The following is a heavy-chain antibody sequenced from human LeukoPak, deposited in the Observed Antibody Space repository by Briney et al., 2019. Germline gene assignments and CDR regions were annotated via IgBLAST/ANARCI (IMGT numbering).Heavy chain of an antibody. J-gene: IGHJ5*02. CDR2: MNPKRGNT. CDR1: GYTFSSYD. Sequence: ASVKVSCKASGYTFSSYDINWVRQATGQGLEWMRWMNPKRGNTGYAHKFQGRVTITRNTSITTAYMELSSLRSEDTAVYYCARSPIASSPGNWFDPWGQGTLVTVSS. D-gene: IGHD6-13*01. CDR3: ARSPIASSPGNWFDP. V-gene: IGHV1-8*03.